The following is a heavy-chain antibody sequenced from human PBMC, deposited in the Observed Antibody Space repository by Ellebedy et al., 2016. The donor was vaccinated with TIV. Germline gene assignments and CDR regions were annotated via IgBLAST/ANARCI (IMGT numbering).Heavy chain of an antibody. D-gene: IGHD2-15*01. CDR3: AGVVVVAAAPLTNWFDP. J-gene: IGHJ5*02. Sequence: MPSETLSLTCAAYGGSFSGYYWSWIRQPPGKGLEWIGEINHSGSTNYNPSLKSRVTISVDTSKNQFSLKLSSVTAADTAVYYCAGVVVVAAAPLTNWFDPWGQGTLVTVSS. CDR2: INHSGST. V-gene: IGHV4-34*01. CDR1: GGSFSGYY.